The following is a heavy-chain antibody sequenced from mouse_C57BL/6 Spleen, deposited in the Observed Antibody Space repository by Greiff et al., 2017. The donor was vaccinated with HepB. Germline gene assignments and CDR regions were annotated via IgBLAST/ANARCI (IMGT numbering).Heavy chain of an antibody. CDR1: GYTFTSYW. CDR3: ARFTTVVATGMDY. Sequence: VQLQQPGAELVRPGSSVKLSCKASGYTFTSYWMHWVKQRPIQGLEWIGNIDPSDSETHYNQKFKDKATLTVDKSSSTAYMQLSSLTSEDSAVYYCARFTTVVATGMDYWGQGTSVTVSS. V-gene: IGHV1-52*01. D-gene: IGHD1-1*01. CDR2: IDPSDSET. J-gene: IGHJ4*01.